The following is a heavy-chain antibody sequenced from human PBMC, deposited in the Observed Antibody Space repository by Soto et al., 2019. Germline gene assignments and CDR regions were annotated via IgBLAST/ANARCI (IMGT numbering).Heavy chain of an antibody. V-gene: IGHV3-15*01. CDR3: TKVSGPSDYLDY. D-gene: IGHD3-3*01. J-gene: IGHJ4*02. Sequence: GGSLRLSCLASGITFTNAWMGWVRQAPGKGLEWVGRIRSKADGGTTDYAAPVKGRFTISRDDSKNTLYLQMNSLKTEDTAVYFCTKVSGPSDYLDYWGQGALVTFSS. CDR1: GITFTNAW. CDR2: IRSKADGGTT.